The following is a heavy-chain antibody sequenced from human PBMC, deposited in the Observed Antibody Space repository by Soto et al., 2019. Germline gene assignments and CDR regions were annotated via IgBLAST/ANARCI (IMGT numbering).Heavy chain of an antibody. V-gene: IGHV1-69*13. J-gene: IGHJ4*02. CDR1: GGTFSSYA. D-gene: IGHD3-10*01. Sequence: SVKVSCKASGGTFSSYAISWVRQAPGQGLEWMGGIIPIFGTANYAQKFQGRVTITADESTSTAYMELSSLRSEDTAVYYCARGPAYYYGSGSYINWGQGTLVTVSS. CDR3: ARGPAYYYGSGSYIN. CDR2: IIPIFGTA.